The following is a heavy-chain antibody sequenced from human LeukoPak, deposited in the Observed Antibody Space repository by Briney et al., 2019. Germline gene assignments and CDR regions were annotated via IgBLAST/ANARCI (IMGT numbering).Heavy chain of an antibody. J-gene: IGHJ4*02. CDR1: GFTFSGYG. CDR3: TRYNNDHFDY. Sequence: GGSLRLSCAGSGFTFSGYGIHWLRQPPGKGLEWVAVIAYDGSRAFYADSVKGRFTISRDNSKNTMSVQMDDLRADDTAVYYCTRYNNDHFDYWGQGTLVTVSS. CDR2: IAYDGSRA. V-gene: IGHV3-33*01. D-gene: IGHD1-14*01.